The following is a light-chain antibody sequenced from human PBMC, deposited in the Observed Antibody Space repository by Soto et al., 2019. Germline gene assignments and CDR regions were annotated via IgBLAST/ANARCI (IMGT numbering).Light chain of an antibody. Sequence: DIQLTQSPSFLSASVGDRVTITCRASQDISSYLVWYQQRPGKVPRFLTHSASTLQSGVPSRFSATGSGTTFTRTISSLQPEDIATYYCQQLNRFPRTFGQGTKVEV. V-gene: IGKV1-9*01. J-gene: IGKJ1*01. CDR3: QQLNRFPRT. CDR1: QDISSY. CDR2: SAS.